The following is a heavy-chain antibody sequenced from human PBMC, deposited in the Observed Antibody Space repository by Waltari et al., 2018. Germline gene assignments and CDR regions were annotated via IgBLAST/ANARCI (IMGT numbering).Heavy chain of an antibody. V-gene: IGHV4-59*01. Sequence: VQLQESGPGLVKPSETLSLTCTVSGGSIRSYYWSWIRQPPGKGLEWIGYIYYSGSTNYNPSLKSRVTISVDTSKNQFSLKLSSVTAADTAVYYCASQNWNYEDYWGQGTLVTVSS. CDR1: GGSIRSYY. CDR3: ASQNWNYEDY. CDR2: IYYSGST. J-gene: IGHJ4*02. D-gene: IGHD1-7*01.